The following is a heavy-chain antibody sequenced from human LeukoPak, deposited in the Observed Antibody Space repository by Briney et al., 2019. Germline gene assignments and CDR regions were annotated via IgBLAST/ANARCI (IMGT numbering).Heavy chain of an antibody. CDR3: ARHEMATIRCAFDI. Sequence: SETLSLTCTVSGGSISSYYWSWIRQPPGKGLEWIGYIYYSGSTNYNPSLKSRVTISVDTSKNQFSLKLSSVTAADTAVYYCARHEMATIRCAFDIWGQGTMVTVSS. D-gene: IGHD5-24*01. CDR1: GGSISSYY. CDR2: IYYSGST. V-gene: IGHV4-59*08. J-gene: IGHJ3*02.